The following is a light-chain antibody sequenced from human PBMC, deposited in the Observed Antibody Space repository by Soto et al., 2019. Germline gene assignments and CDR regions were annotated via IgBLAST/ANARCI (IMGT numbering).Light chain of an antibody. J-gene: IGKJ1*01. V-gene: IGKV3-15*01. Sequence: EIVMTQSADTLSGSSGEIATLSCRASQSVSIDLAWYQQTPGHAPRLLIYGASTRATGVPTTFSGSASGTEFTLTISSLQSEDFTVYYCQQYNKWPLTVGQGTRWIS. CDR3: QQYNKWPLT. CDR2: GAS. CDR1: QSVSID.